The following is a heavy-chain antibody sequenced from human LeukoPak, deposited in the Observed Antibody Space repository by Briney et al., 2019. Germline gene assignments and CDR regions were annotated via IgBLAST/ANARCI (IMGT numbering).Heavy chain of an antibody. Sequence: SETLSLTCTVSGGSISSSSYYWGWIRQPPGKGLEWIGSIYYSGSTYYNPSLKSRVTISVDTSKNQFSLKLSSVTAADTAVYYCARFDYYDSSPTQTTGFDPWGQGTLVTVSS. CDR1: GGSISSSSYY. CDR3: ARFDYYDSSPTQTTGFDP. J-gene: IGHJ5*02. V-gene: IGHV4-39*07. D-gene: IGHD3-22*01. CDR2: IYYSGST.